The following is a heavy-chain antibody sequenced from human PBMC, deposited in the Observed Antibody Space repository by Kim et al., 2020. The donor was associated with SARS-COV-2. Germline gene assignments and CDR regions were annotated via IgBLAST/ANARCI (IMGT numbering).Heavy chain of an antibody. J-gene: IGHJ4*02. Sequence: YPDSVKGRFSISRDKSKNTLYLQMTSLGAEDTAVYYCAKIATTVTSNFDYWGQGTLVTVSS. D-gene: IGHD4-17*01. CDR3: AKIATTVTSNFDY. V-gene: IGHV3-53*03.